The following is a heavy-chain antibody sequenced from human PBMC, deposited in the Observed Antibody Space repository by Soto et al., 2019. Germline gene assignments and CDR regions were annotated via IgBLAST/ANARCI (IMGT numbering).Heavy chain of an antibody. CDR2: IYSSGST. J-gene: IGHJ5*02. Sequence: SETLSLTCTVSGGAINSYYWTWIRQPAGKGLEWIGRIYSSGSTKYNPSLQSRVTMSLDTSKNQFSLRLTSVTAADTAVYYCARGQRFSDWFDPWGQGTLVTVSS. V-gene: IGHV4-4*07. CDR1: GGAINSYY. D-gene: IGHD3-3*01. CDR3: ARGQRFSDWFDP.